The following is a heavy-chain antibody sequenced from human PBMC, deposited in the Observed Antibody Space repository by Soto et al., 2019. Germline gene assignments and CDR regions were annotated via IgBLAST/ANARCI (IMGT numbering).Heavy chain of an antibody. CDR2: IIPIFGTA. J-gene: IGHJ3*02. D-gene: IGHD3-10*01. Sequence: SVKVSCKASGGTFSSYAISWVRQAPGQGLEWMGGIIPIFGTANYAQKFQGRVTITADESTSTAYMELSSLRSEDTAVYYCARARSDHYGSGSPIDAFDIWGQGTMVTVSS. CDR1: GGTFSSYA. CDR3: ARARSDHYGSGSPIDAFDI. V-gene: IGHV1-69*13.